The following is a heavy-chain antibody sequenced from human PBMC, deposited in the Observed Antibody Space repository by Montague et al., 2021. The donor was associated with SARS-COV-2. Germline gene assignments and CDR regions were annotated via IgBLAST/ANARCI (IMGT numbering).Heavy chain of an antibody. D-gene: IGHD1-1*01. V-gene: IGHV4-59*08. J-gene: IGHJ5*02. CDR1: GGTVRDYY. CDR2: IFYNGHT. Sequence: SETLSLTCTVSGGTVRDYYWNWIRQTPGKGLEWIGYIFYNGHTKYNPSLESRVTLSVDTPGNQFFLSLRSVTASDTATYFCAGHSVSEDGTFFRSYFDPWGQGAQVIVSS. CDR3: AGHSVSEDGTFFRSYFDP.